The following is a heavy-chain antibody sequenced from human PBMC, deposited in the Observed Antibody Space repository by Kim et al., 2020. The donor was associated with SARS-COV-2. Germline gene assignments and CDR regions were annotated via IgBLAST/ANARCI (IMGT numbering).Heavy chain of an antibody. CDR2: IWYDEKSE. D-gene: IGHD2-2*01. CDR1: GFIFSTYG. V-gene: IGHV3-33*03. J-gene: IGHJ3*02. CDR3: ARALYYSTADAFDI. Sequence: GGSLRLSCAASGFIFSTYGMHWVRQAPGKGLEWVAVIWYDEKSEYYADSVKGRFTISRDNSKGTVYLQMNSLRAEDTAVYYCARALYYSTADAFDIWGQG.